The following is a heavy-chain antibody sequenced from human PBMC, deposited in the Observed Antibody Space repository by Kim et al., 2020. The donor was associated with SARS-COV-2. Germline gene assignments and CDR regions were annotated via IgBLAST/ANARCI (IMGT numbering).Heavy chain of an antibody. Sequence: GGSLRLSCAASGFTFSSYGMHWVRQAPGKGLEWVAVIWYDGSNKYYADSVKGRFTISRDNSKNTLYLQMNSLRAEDTAVYYCARDDLAVAGIGYWGQGTLVTVSS. CDR3: ARDDLAVAGIGY. D-gene: IGHD6-19*01. J-gene: IGHJ4*02. V-gene: IGHV3-33*01. CDR1: GFTFSSYG. CDR2: IWYDGSNK.